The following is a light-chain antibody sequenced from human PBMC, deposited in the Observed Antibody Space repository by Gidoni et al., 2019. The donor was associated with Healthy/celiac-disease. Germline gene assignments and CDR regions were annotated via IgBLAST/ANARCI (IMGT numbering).Light chain of an antibody. CDR3: QQSYRTPLT. Sequence: DIQMTQPPSTLSASVGDRVTITCRASQSISSYLNWYQQKPGKAPKLLIYAASSLQSGVPSSFSGSGSGTDFTLTISSLQPEDFATYYCQQSYRTPLTFGGGTKVEIK. J-gene: IGKJ4*01. V-gene: IGKV1-39*01. CDR1: QSISSY. CDR2: AAS.